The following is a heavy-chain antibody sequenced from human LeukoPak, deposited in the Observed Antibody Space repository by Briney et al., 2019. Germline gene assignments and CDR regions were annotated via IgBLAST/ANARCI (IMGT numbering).Heavy chain of an antibody. V-gene: IGHV3-33*01. Sequence: PGGSLRLSCAASGFSFGSNIMHWVRQAPGKGLEWVAGIWYDASRRHYADSAEGRFSISRDNSKNTLDLQMNSLRAEDTAVYYCASLRRHCSTSSCPGVWGKGTTVTVSS. D-gene: IGHD2-2*01. J-gene: IGHJ6*04. CDR1: GFSFGSNI. CDR2: IWYDASRR. CDR3: ASLRRHCSTSSCPGV.